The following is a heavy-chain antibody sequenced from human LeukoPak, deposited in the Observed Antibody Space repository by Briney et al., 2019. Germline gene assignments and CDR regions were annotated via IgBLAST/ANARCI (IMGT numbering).Heavy chain of an antibody. Sequence: GASVKVSCKASGYTFTSYYMHWVRQAPGQGLEWMGIINPSGGSTSYAQKFQGRVTMTWDTSISTVYMELSRLTSDDTAVYYCASGYGDYSPDYWGQGTLVTVSS. CDR1: GYTFTSYY. D-gene: IGHD4-17*01. CDR2: INPSGGST. V-gene: IGHV1-46*01. J-gene: IGHJ4*02. CDR3: ASGYGDYSPDY.